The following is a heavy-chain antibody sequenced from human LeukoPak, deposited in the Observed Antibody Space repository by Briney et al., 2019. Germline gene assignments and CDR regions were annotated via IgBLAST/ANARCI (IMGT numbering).Heavy chain of an antibody. Sequence: GASVKVSCKASGYTFTSYGISWVRQAPGHGLEWMGWISAYNGNTNYAQKLQGRVTMTTDTSTSTAYMELRSLRSDDTAVYYCAGRRDGYNSDYYGMDVWGQGTTVTVSS. J-gene: IGHJ6*02. CDR1: GYTFTSYG. CDR3: AGRRDGYNSDYYGMDV. D-gene: IGHD5-24*01. V-gene: IGHV1-18*01. CDR2: ISAYNGNT.